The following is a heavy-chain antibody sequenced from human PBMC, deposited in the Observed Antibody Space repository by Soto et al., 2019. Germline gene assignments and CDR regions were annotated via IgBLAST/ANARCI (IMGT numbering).Heavy chain of an antibody. D-gene: IGHD3-3*01. V-gene: IGHV4-34*01. J-gene: IGHJ4*02. CDR3: ARGFNYDFWSGKMYYFDY. CDR1: GGSFSRYY. Sequence: SETLSLTCAVYGGSFSRYYWSWIRQPPGKGLEWIGEINHSGSTNYNPSLKSRVTISVDTSKNQFSLKLSSVTAADTAVFYCARGFNYDFWSGKMYYFDYWGQGTLVTVSS. CDR2: INHSGST.